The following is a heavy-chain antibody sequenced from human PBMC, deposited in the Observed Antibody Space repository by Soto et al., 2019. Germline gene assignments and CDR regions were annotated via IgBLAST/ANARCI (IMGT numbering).Heavy chain of an antibody. CDR1: GGTFSSYA. Sequence: QVQLVQSGAEVKKPGSSVKVSCKASGGTFSSYAISWVRQAPGQGLEWMGGIIPIFGTANYAQKFQGRVTITADESTSTAYMELSSLRSEDTAVYYCEREASGRLIVGATCWFDPWGQGTLVTVSS. CDR2: IIPIFGTA. J-gene: IGHJ5*02. D-gene: IGHD1-26*01. V-gene: IGHV1-69*01. CDR3: EREASGRLIVGATCWFDP.